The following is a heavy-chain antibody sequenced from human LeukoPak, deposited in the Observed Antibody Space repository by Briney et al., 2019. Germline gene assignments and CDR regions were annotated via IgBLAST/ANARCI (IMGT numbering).Heavy chain of an antibody. D-gene: IGHD3-22*01. J-gene: IGHJ4*02. CDR1: GFTFSSYA. Sequence: GGSLRLSCAASGFTFSSYAMSWVRQAPGKGLEWVSGISGSGGSTYYADSVKGRFTISRDNSKNTLYLQMNSLRAEDTAVYYCAKFTRIPPTYFVGYFDHWGQGTLATVSS. V-gene: IGHV3-23*01. CDR2: ISGSGGST. CDR3: AKFTRIPPTYFVGYFDH.